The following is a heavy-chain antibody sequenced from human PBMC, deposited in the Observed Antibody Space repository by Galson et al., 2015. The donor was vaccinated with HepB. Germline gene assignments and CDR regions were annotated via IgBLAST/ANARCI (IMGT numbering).Heavy chain of an antibody. CDR1: GFTFSDYY. CDR2: ISSSGSTI. D-gene: IGHD6-13*01. V-gene: IGHV3-11*01. CDR3: AREKGAIAAAGNGPYYYYGMDV. Sequence: SLRLSCAASGFTFSDYYMSWIRQAPGKGLEWVSYISSSGSTIYYADSVKGRFTISRDNAKNSLYLQMNSLRAEDTAVYYCAREKGAIAAAGNGPYYYYGMDVWGQGTTVTVSS. J-gene: IGHJ6*02.